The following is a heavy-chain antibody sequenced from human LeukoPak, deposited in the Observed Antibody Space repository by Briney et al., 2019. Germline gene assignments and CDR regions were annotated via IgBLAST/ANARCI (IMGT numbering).Heavy chain of an antibody. J-gene: IGHJ4*02. CDR1: GFAFNSHG. Sequence: GGSLRLSCAASGFAFNSHGMNWVRQAPGKGLEWVSYISSSSSNIYSADSVKGRFSISGDNAKNSLYLQMNSLRDEDTAVYYCVSQYCSGGSCYSHWGQGTLVTVSS. CDR3: VSQYCSGGSCYSH. CDR2: ISSSSSNI. V-gene: IGHV3-48*02. D-gene: IGHD2-15*01.